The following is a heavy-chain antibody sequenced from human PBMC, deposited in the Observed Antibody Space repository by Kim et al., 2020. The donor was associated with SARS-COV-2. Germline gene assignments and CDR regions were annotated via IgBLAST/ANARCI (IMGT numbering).Heavy chain of an antibody. CDR1: GYTFTGYY. Sequence: ASVKVSCKASGYTFTGYYMHWVRQAPGQGLEWMGWINPNSGGTNYAQKFQGRVTMTRDTSISTAYMELSRLRSDDTAVYYCARLMGGSYPPPYAFDIWGQGTMVTVSS. J-gene: IGHJ3*02. V-gene: IGHV1-2*02. CDR2: INPNSGGT. D-gene: IGHD1-26*01. CDR3: ARLMGGSYPPPYAFDI.